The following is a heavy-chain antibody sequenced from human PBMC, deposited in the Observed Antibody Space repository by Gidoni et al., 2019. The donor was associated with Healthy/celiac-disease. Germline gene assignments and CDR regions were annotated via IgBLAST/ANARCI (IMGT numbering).Heavy chain of an antibody. D-gene: IGHD3-22*01. CDR3: AKDFSSSGYYYYGAFDI. CDR2: ISWNSGSI. Sequence: EVQLVESGGGLVQPGRSLRLSCAASGFTFDDYAMHWVRQAPGKGLEWVSGISWNSGSIGYADSVKGRFTISRDNAKNSLYLQMNSLRAEDTALYYCAKDFSSSGYYYYGAFDIWGQGTMVTVSS. V-gene: IGHV3-9*01. CDR1: GFTFDDYA. J-gene: IGHJ3*02.